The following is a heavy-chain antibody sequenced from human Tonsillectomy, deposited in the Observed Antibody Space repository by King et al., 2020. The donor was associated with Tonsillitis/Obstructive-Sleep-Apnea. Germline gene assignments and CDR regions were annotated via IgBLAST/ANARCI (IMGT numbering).Heavy chain of an antibody. CDR1: GGSITNYY. CDR2: IYYSGGT. J-gene: IGHJ4*02. CDR3: ARGRSYHDSTGYFY. V-gene: IGHV4-59*01. Sequence: QLQESGPGLVKPSETLSLICSVSGGSITNYYWSWIRQPPGKGLEWIGHIYYSGGTNYNHSLKSRVTISVDTSKNQFSLQLSSVTAADTAVYYWARGRSYHDSTGYFYWGQGTLVTVSS. D-gene: IGHD3-22*01.